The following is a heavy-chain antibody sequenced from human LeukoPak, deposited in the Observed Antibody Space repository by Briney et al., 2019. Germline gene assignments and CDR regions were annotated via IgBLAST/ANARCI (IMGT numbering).Heavy chain of an antibody. CDR3: ARGYPLSTTAAGSYFQH. J-gene: IGHJ1*01. CDR1: GYTFSGYY. CDR2: INPNSGGT. D-gene: IGHD6-13*01. V-gene: IGHV1-2*02. Sequence: VASVKVSCKASGYTFSGYYMHWVRQAPGQGLEWMGWINPNSGGTNYAQKFQGRVTMTRDTSISTAYMELSRLRSDDTAVYYCARGYPLSTTAAGSYFQHWGQGTLVTVSS.